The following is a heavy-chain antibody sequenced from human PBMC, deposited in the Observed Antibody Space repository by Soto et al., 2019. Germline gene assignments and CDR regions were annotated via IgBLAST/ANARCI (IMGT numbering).Heavy chain of an antibody. J-gene: IGHJ5*02. V-gene: IGHV4-34*01. CDR2: INHSGST. Sequence: QVQLQQWGAGLLKPSETLSLTCAGYGGSCSGYYWSWIRQPPGKGLEWIGEINHSGSTNYNPSLKSRVTISVDTSTNQFSLKLSSVTAADTAVYYCARELRTRVRRFDPGGQGTLVTVSS. CDR1: GGSCSGYY. D-gene: IGHD4-17*01. CDR3: ARELRTRVRRFDP.